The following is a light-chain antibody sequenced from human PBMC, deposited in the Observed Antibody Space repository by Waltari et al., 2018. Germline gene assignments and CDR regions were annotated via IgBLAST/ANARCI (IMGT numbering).Light chain of an antibody. CDR1: QGVRID. V-gene: IGKV1-6*01. Sequence: AIQMTQSPSSLSASVGDRVIISCRASQGVRIDVGWYQQKAGKAPKLLIYAARSLQSGVPSRFSGSGSGTDFTLTISSLQPEDFATYYCQQRHSYPITFGQGTRLDIK. CDR2: AAR. J-gene: IGKJ5*01. CDR3: QQRHSYPIT.